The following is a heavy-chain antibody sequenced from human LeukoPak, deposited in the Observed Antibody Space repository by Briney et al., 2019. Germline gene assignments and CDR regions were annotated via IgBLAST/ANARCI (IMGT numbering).Heavy chain of an antibody. Sequence: GGSLRLSCAASGFTVSSNHMSWVRQAPGKGLEWVSVFYSGGGIYYADSVKGRFTVSRDNSKNTLYLQMSSLRAEDTAVYYCARETGNWAYFEYWGQGTLVTVSS. CDR1: GFTVSSNH. CDR2: FYSGGGI. D-gene: IGHD7-27*01. V-gene: IGHV3-53*01. CDR3: ARETGNWAYFEY. J-gene: IGHJ4*02.